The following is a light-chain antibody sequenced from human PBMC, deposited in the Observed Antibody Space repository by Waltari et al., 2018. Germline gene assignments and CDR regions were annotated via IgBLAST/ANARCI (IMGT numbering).Light chain of an antibody. CDR3: QQSYSLPYT. Sequence: DIQMTQSPSSLSGSAGDRVTITCRASQPISYSLNWYQQIPGRAPKPLIHVASSLQTGVPSRCSGSGAGTNFTLTISSLQPEDFATYHCQQSYSLPYTFGQGT. CDR2: VAS. V-gene: IGKV1-39*01. CDR1: QPISYS. J-gene: IGKJ2*01.